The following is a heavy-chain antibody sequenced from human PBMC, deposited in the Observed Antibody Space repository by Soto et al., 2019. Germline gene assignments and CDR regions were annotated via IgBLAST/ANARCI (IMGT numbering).Heavy chain of an antibody. J-gene: IGHJ4*02. D-gene: IGHD1-26*01. V-gene: IGHV3-33*01. CDR1: GFSFSNYA. Sequence: QVQLVESGGGGVQPGKSLRLSCAASGFSFSNYAMHWVRQAPGKGLGWVAVIWYDGSNKYYADSVKGRFTISKDNSQTTVYLQMNSLRAEDTAVYYCTRDPYGGSRYYFDSWGQGTLVTVSS. CDR2: IWYDGSNK. CDR3: TRDPYGGSRYYFDS.